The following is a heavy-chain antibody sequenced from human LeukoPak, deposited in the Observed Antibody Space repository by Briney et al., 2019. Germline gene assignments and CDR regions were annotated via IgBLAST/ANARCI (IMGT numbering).Heavy chain of an antibody. J-gene: IGHJ4*02. CDR2: ISYDGSNK. D-gene: IGHD3-16*01. Sequence: GGSLRLSCAASGFTFSSYGMHWVRQAPGKGLEWVAVISYDGSNKYYADSVKGRFTISRDNSKNTLYLQMNSLRAEDTAVYYCANYEGGPLDYWGQGTLVTVSS. CDR1: GFTFSSYG. V-gene: IGHV3-30*18. CDR3: ANYEGGPLDY.